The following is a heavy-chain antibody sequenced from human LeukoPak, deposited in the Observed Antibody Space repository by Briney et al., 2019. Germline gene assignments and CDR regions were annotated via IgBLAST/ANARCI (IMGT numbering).Heavy chain of an antibody. CDR1: GFTFSSYS. CDR2: ISSSSSTI. V-gene: IGHV3-48*02. Sequence: PGGSLRLSCAASGFTFSSYSMNWVRQAPGKGLEWVSYISSSSSTIYYADSVKGRFTISRDNAKNSLYLQMNSLRDEDTAVYYCAISDPGYCSGGSCSDYWGQGTLVTVSS. CDR3: AISDPGYCSGGSCSDY. D-gene: IGHD2-15*01. J-gene: IGHJ4*02.